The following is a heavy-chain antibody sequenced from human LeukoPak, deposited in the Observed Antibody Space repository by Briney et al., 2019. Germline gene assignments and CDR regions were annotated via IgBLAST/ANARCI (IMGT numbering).Heavy chain of an antibody. CDR3: AKMTGGSSWSTGAWWFDP. V-gene: IGHV3-23*01. J-gene: IGHJ5*02. D-gene: IGHD6-13*01. Sequence: GGSLRLSCAASGFTFSSYAMSWVRQAPGKGLEWVSAISGSGGSTYYADSVKGRFTISRDNSKNTLYLQMNSLRAEDTAVYYCAKMTGGSSWSTGAWWFDPWGQGTLVTVSS. CDR2: ISGSGGST. CDR1: GFTFSSYA.